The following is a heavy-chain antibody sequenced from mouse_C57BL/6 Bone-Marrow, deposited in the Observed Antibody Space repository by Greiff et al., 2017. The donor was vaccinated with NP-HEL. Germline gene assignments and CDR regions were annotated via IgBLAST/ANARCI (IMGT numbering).Heavy chain of an antibody. Sequence: QVQLQQSGAELARPGASVKLSCKASGYTFTSYGISWVKQRTGQGLEWIGEIYPRSGNTYYNEKFKGKATLTADKSSSTAYMELRSRTSEDSAVYFCARGDDYDLAYWGQGTLVTVSA. D-gene: IGHD2-4*01. V-gene: IGHV1-81*01. CDR3: ARGDDYDLAY. CDR1: GYTFTSYG. J-gene: IGHJ3*01. CDR2: IYPRSGNT.